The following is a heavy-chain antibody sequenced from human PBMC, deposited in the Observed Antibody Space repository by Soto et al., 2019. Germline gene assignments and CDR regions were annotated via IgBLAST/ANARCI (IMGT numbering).Heavy chain of an antibody. CDR2: ISYDGSNK. J-gene: IGHJ4*02. D-gene: IGHD6-6*01. V-gene: IGHV3-30*18. Sequence: GGSLRLSCAASGFTFSSYGMHWVRQAPGKGLEWVAVISYDGSNKYYADSVKGRFTISRDNSKNTLYLQMNSLRAEDTAVYYCAKQPLRWSGSSSDYFDYWGQGTLVTVSS. CDR1: GFTFSSYG. CDR3: AKQPLRWSGSSSDYFDY.